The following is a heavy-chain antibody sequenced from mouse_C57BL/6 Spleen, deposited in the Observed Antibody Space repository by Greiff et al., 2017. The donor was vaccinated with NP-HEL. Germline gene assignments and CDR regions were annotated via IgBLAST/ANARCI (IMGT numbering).Heavy chain of an antibody. V-gene: IGHV1-55*01. CDR2: IYPGSGST. CDR3: ARNYYGSSYDDYAMDY. J-gene: IGHJ4*01. Sequence: QVQLQQPGAELVKPGASVKMSCKASGYTFTSYWITWVKQRPGQGLEWIGDIYPGSGSTNYNEKFKSKATLTVDTSSRTAYMQLSSLTSEDSAVYYCARNYYGSSYDDYAMDYWGQGTSVTVSS. CDR1: GYTFTSYW. D-gene: IGHD1-1*01.